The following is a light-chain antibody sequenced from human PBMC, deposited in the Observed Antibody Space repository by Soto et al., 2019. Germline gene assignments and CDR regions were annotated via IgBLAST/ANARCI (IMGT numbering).Light chain of an antibody. CDR2: DAS. Sequence: DIQMTQSPSSLSASVGDRVTITCQASQDISNYLNWYQQKPGKAPKLLIYDASNLETGVPSRFSGSGSGTDFTFTISSLQPEDIATYYCQQYENLFRITFGQGTRLEIK. CDR3: QQYENLFRIT. V-gene: IGKV1-33*01. J-gene: IGKJ5*01. CDR1: QDISNY.